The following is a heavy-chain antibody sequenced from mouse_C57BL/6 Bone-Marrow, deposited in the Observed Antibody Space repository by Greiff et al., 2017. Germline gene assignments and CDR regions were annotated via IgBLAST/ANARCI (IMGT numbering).Heavy chain of an antibody. CDR1: GFTFSDYY. CDR3: ARRGEN. J-gene: IGHJ4*01. CDR2: LSNGGGST. Sequence: EVMLVESGGGLVQPGGSLKLSCAASGFTFSDYYMYWVRQTPEKRLEWVAYLSNGGGSTYYPDTVKGRFTISRDNAKNTLYLQMSRLKSEDTAMYYCARRGENWGQGTSVTVSS. V-gene: IGHV5-12*01.